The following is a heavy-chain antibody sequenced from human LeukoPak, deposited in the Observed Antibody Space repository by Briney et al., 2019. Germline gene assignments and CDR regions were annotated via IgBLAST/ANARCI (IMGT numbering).Heavy chain of an antibody. CDR3: ARADWNYPFDY. V-gene: IGHV4-34*01. D-gene: IGHD1-7*01. J-gene: IGHJ4*02. CDR1: GGSFSGYY. CDR2: INHSGST. Sequence: NPSETLSLTCAVYGGSFSGYYWSWIRQPPGKGLEWIGEINHSGSTNYNPSLKSRVTISVDTSKNQYSLKLSSVTAADTAVYYCARADWNYPFDYWGQGTLVTVSS.